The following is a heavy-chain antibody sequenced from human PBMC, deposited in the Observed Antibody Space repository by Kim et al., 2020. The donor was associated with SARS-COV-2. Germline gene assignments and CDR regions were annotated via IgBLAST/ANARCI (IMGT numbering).Heavy chain of an antibody. V-gene: IGHV3-30-3*01. Sequence: GGSLRLSCAASGFTFSSYAMHWVRQAPGKGLEWVAVISYDGSNKYYADSVKGRFTISRDNSKNTLYLQMNSLRAEDTAVYYCARESVYSSSWFNAFDIWGQGTMVTVSS. J-gene: IGHJ3*02. CDR3: ARESVYSSSWFNAFDI. CDR2: ISYDGSNK. CDR1: GFTFSSYA. D-gene: IGHD6-13*01.